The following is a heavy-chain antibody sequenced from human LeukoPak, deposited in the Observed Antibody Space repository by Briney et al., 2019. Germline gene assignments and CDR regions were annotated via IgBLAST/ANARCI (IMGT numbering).Heavy chain of an antibody. CDR3: ARQGVEYYYDSSGCDY. CDR1: GASISNYY. J-gene: IGHJ4*02. D-gene: IGHD3-22*01. CDR2: IYYSGRT. V-gene: IGHV4-59*08. Sequence: KPSEPLSLPCTVSGASISNYYWSWIRQPPGKGLEWIGNIYYSGRTNYNPSLKSRVTISVDTSKNQFSLKLSSVTAADTAVYYCARQGVEYYYDSSGCDYWGQGTLVTVSS.